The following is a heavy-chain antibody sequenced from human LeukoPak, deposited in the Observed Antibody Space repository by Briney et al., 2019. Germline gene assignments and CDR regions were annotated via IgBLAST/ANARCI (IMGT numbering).Heavy chain of an antibody. D-gene: IGHD1-14*01. CDR2: IKQDGSEK. CDR3: ARASRYTLTYYFDY. J-gene: IGHJ4*02. Sequence: GGSLRLSCAASGFTFSSYWMSWDRQAPGKGLEWVANIKQDGSEKYYVDSVKVRFTISRDNAKNSLYLQMNSLRAEDTAVYYCARASRYTLTYYFDYWGQGTLVTVSS. V-gene: IGHV3-7*01. CDR1: GFTFSSYW.